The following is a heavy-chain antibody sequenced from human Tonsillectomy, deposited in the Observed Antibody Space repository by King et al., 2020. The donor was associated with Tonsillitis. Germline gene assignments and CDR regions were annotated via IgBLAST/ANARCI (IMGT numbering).Heavy chain of an antibody. D-gene: IGHD2-2*01. V-gene: IGHV4-59*01. Sequence: QLQQSGPGLVKPSETLSLTCIVSGGSISTYYWGWIRQPPGRGLEWIGYVSYSGTTKYNPSLQGRVSISLDTSKNPFSLTLSSVTAADTAVYYCSRSYCSGTSCYGLENLFDPWGQGTLVTVAS. J-gene: IGHJ5*02. CDR1: GGSISTYY. CDR3: SRSYCSGTSCYGLENLFDP. CDR2: VSYSGTT.